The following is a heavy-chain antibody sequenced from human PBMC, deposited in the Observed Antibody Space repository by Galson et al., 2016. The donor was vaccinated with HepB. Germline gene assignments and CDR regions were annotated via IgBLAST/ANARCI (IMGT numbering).Heavy chain of an antibody. CDR2: IWADGGNK. J-gene: IGHJ4*02. D-gene: IGHD1-26*01. CDR1: GFTFSNHG. CDR3: ARDMYTGSYIIDY. V-gene: IGHV3-33*01. Sequence: SLRLSCAASGFTFSNHGVHWVRQAPGKGLECVAVIWADGGNKYYVDSVKGRFTISRDNSKNTVYLQMNSLRADDTAVYYCARDMYTGSYIIDYWGQGTLVTFSS.